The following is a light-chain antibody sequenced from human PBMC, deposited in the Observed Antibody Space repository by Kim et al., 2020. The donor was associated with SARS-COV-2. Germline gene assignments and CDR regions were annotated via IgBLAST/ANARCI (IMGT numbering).Light chain of an antibody. Sequence: SSELTQDPAVSVALGQTVRITCQGDSLRSYYASWYQQKPGQAPVLVIYGKNNRPSGIPDRFSGSSSGNTASLTITGAQAEDEADYYCNSRDSSGNHWVFGGGTKVT. CDR1: SLRSYY. CDR3: NSRDSSGNHWV. V-gene: IGLV3-19*01. J-gene: IGLJ3*02. CDR2: GKN.